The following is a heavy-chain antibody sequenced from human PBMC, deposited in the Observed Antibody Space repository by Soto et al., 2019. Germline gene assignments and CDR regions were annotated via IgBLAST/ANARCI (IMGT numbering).Heavy chain of an antibody. CDR2: IWYDGSNK. CDR1: GFTFSSYG. V-gene: IGHV3-33*01. CDR3: ARVPTVTTGPFDY. D-gene: IGHD4-17*01. J-gene: IGHJ4*02. Sequence: GSLRLACAASGFTFSSYGMHWVRQAPGKGLEWVAVIWYDGSNKYYADSVKGRFTISRDNPKNTLYLQMNSLRAEDTAVYYCARVPTVTTGPFDYWGQGTLVTVSS.